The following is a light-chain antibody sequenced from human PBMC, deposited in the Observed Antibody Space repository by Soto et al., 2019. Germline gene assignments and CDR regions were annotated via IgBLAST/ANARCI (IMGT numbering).Light chain of an antibody. V-gene: IGLV1-44*01. CDR1: SSNIGSNT. CDR2: TNT. CDR3: AAWDDSLNGVV. J-gene: IGLJ2*01. Sequence: QSVLTQPPSASGTPGQRVTISCSGNSSNIGSNTVNWYQQLPGTAPKLLIYTNTQRPSGVPDRFSGSKSGTSASLAISGLQSEDEADYYCAAWDDSLNGVVFGGGTQLTVL.